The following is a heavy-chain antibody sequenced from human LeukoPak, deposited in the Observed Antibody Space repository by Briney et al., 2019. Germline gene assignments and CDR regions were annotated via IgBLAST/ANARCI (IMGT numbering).Heavy chain of an antibody. D-gene: IGHD1-14*01. CDR1: GGSISSYY. Sequence: SETLSLTCTVSGGSISSYYWSWIRQPPGKGLEWIGYIYYSGSTNYNPSLKSRVTISVDTSKNQFSLKLSSVTAADTAVYYCARFGRTHYHYYGMDVWGQGTTVTVSS. J-gene: IGHJ6*02. V-gene: IGHV4-59*08. CDR2: IYYSGST. CDR3: ARFGRTHYHYYGMDV.